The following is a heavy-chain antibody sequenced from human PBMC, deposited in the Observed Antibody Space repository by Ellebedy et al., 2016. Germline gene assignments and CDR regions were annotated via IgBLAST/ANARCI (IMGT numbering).Heavy chain of an antibody. CDR1: GGSFSGYY. CDR2: INHSGST. J-gene: IGHJ6*03. Sequence: SETLSLTCAVYGGSFSGYYWSWIRQPPGKGLEWIGEINHSGSTNYNPSLKSRVTISVDTSKNQFSLKLSSVTAADTAVYYCARVRRYTVRYYYYYMDVWGKGTTVTVSS. D-gene: IGHD4-17*01. V-gene: IGHV4-34*01. CDR3: ARVRRYTVRYYYYYMDV.